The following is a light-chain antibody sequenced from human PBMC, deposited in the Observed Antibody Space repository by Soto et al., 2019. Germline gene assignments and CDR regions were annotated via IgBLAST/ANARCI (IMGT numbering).Light chain of an antibody. CDR2: GAS. CDR3: QQYGSSPRT. V-gene: IGKV3-20*01. J-gene: IGKJ1*01. Sequence: EIVLTQSPGTLSLSPGERATLSCRASQSVNSNYLAWYQQKPGQAPRLHIYGASIRATGIPDRFSGSGSGTDFTITISRLEPEDFAVYYCQQYGSSPRTFGQGTKVEIK. CDR1: QSVNSNY.